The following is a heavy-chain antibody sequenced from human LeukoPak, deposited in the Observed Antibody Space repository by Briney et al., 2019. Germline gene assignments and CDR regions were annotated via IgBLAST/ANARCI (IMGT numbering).Heavy chain of an antibody. V-gene: IGHV3-23*01. CDR1: GFTFNIYA. J-gene: IGHJ5*01. CDR2: ITSSGDAT. CDR3: AKDRPNYHVSNGHYYRLNGDS. Sequence: PGGSLRLSCAASGFTFNIYAMSWVRQAPGKGLEWVSSITSSGDATFHADSVKDRFTISRDNSKSTLYLQMSRLRVEDTAVYYCAKDRPNYHVSNGHYYRLNGDSWGQGTLVTVSS. D-gene: IGHD3-22*01.